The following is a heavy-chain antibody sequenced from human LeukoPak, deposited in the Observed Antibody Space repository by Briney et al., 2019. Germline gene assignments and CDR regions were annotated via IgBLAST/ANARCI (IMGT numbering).Heavy chain of an antibody. Sequence: SETLSLTCTVSGGSISSSSYYWGWIRQPPGKGLEWIGSIYYSGSTYYNPSLKSRVTISVDTSKNQFSLKLSSVTAADTAVYYCARRLRDGYNYAYYYYYYMDVWGKGTTVTVSS. CDR3: ARRLRDGYNYAYYYYYYMDV. V-gene: IGHV4-39*01. D-gene: IGHD5-24*01. CDR1: GGSISSSSYY. J-gene: IGHJ6*03. CDR2: IYYSGST.